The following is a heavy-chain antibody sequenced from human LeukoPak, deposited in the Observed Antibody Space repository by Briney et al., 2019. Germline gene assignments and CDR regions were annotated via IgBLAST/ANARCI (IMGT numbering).Heavy chain of an antibody. D-gene: IGHD2-15*01. J-gene: IGHJ4*02. CDR3: AKSDLGHRSRQVGHFDY. CDR1: GLTFSTYG. CDR2: ISYDGSNK. Sequence: GGSLRLSCAASGLTFSTYGMHWVRQAPGKGLEWVAVISYDGSNKYYADSVKGRFTISRDNSKNTVYLQMNSLKAEDTAVYYCAKSDLGHRSRQVGHFDYWGQGTLVTVSS. V-gene: IGHV3-30*18.